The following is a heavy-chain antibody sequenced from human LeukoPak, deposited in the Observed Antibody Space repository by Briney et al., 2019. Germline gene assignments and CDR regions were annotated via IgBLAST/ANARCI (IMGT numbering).Heavy chain of an antibody. CDR3: VRDTTVGAGYFDL. CDR1: RFVFSSHG. D-gene: IGHD6-13*01. J-gene: IGHJ4*02. Sequence: GGSLRLSCAASRFVFSSHGMHWVRQAPGKGLEWVAYIRYDGSDKYYADSVKGRFTISRDNSKKTLSLHMTTLRPDDTAVYYCVRDTTVGAGYFDLWDQGALVAVSS. V-gene: IGHV3-30*02. CDR2: IRYDGSDK.